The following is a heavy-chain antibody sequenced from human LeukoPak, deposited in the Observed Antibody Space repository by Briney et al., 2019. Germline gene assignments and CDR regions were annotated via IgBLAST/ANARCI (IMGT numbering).Heavy chain of an antibody. J-gene: IGHJ4*02. Sequence: SETLSLTCAVYGGSFSGYYWSWIRQPPGKGLEWIGEINHSGSTNYNPSLKSRVTISVDTSKNQFALKLSSVTAADTAVYYCARGVVYNWNDGSWFDYWGQGTLVTVSS. CDR2: INHSGST. CDR1: GGSFSGYY. V-gene: IGHV4-34*01. D-gene: IGHD1-20*01. CDR3: ARGVVYNWNDGSWFDY.